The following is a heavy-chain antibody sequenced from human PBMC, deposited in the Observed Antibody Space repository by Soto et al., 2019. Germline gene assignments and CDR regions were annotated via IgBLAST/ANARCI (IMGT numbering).Heavy chain of an antibody. D-gene: IGHD6-19*01. CDR3: ARGHSSAWYYFDY. V-gene: IGHV4-59*01. CDR2: IYYTGST. J-gene: IGHJ4*02. Sequence: WTWIRQPPGTGLEWIGYIYYTGSTNYNPSLKSRVTMSVDTSKNQLSLKLSSVSAADTAVYYCARGHSSAWYYFDYWGQGTLVTVSS.